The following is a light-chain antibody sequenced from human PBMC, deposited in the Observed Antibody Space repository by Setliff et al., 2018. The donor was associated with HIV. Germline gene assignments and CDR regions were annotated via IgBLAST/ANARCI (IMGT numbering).Light chain of an antibody. V-gene: IGLV3-21*04. Sequence: SYALTQPPSVSVAPGKTARITCGGNNIGSKSVHWYQQKPGRAPVLVIYHDSDRPSGIPERFSGSNSGNTATLTISRVEAGDEADYYCQVWDSSSGHNYVFGTGTKVTVL. CDR3: QVWDSSSGHNYV. CDR1: NIGSKS. CDR2: HDS. J-gene: IGLJ1*01.